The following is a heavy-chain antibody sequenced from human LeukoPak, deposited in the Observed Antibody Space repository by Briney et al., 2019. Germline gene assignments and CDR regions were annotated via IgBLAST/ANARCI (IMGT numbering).Heavy chain of an antibody. CDR3: ARGITTPFDY. J-gene: IGHJ4*02. CDR2: IYHSGST. D-gene: IGHD2-15*01. Sequence: SETLSLTCAVSGGSISSGGYSWSWIRQPPGTGLGWIGYIYHSGSTYYNPSLKSRVTISVDRSKNQFSLKLSSVTAADTAVYYCARGITTPFDYWGQGTLVTVSS. CDR1: GGSISSGGYS. V-gene: IGHV4-30-2*01.